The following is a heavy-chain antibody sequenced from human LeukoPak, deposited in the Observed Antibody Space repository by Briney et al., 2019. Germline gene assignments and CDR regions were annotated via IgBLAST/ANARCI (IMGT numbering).Heavy chain of an antibody. CDR1: GGSISSYY. Sequence: PSETLSLTCTVSGGSISSYYWSWIRQPPGKGLEWIGYIYYSGSTNYNPSLKSRVTISVDTSKNQFSLKLSSVTAADTAVYYCASHGPLDYGFLYYYYMDVWGKGTTVTVSS. D-gene: IGHD4-17*01. CDR3: ASHGPLDYGFLYYYYMDV. CDR2: IYYSGST. V-gene: IGHV4-59*08. J-gene: IGHJ6*03.